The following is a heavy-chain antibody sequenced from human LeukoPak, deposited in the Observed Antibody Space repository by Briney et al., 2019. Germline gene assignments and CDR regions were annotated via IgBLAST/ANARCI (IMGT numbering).Heavy chain of an antibody. CDR1: GYSFNTYW. V-gene: IGHV5-51*01. CDR3: ARHFRVGATPSNFDF. CDR2: VYPGDSDT. J-gene: IGHJ4*01. D-gene: IGHD1-26*01. Sequence: AESPQISCKGSGYSFNTYWIAWVRQMPGKGLEVMGIVYPGDSDTRYSPSFQGQVTISVDKSISTAYLQWSSLKASDTAIYYCARHFRVGATPSNFDFWGQGSLVNVSS.